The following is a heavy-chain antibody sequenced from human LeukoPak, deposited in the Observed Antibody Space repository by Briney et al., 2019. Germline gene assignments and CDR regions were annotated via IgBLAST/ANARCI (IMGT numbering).Heavy chain of an antibody. V-gene: IGHV3-7*01. CDR1: GFTLSRHW. Sequence: PGGSLRLSCVASGFTLSRHWMSWVRQAPGSGLEWVANIKKDGSEKDYVDSVKGRFTISRDNAKNLVYLQMTSLRVEDTATYYCAREGSGYDYWGQGTLVGVSS. CDR2: IKKDGSEK. J-gene: IGHJ4*02. CDR3: AREGSGYDY. D-gene: IGHD2-15*01.